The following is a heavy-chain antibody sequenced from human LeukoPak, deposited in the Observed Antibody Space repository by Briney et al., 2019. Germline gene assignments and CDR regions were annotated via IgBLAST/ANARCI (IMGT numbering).Heavy chain of an antibody. Sequence: GGSLRLSCAASGFTFSSYSMNWVRQAPGKGLEWVSVIYSGGSTYYADSVKGRFTISRDNSKNTLYLQMNSLRAEDTAVYYCARDGDPSSGSYQYYFDYWGQGTLVTVSS. J-gene: IGHJ4*02. CDR1: GFTFSSYS. CDR2: IYSGGST. V-gene: IGHV3-53*01. D-gene: IGHD3-10*01. CDR3: ARDGDPSSGSYQYYFDY.